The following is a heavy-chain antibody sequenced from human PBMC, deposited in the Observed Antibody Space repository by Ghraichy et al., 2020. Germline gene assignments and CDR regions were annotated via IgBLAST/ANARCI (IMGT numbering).Heavy chain of an antibody. CDR1: GGSISSYY. CDR3: ARADGAYYYYYGMDV. D-gene: IGHD3-10*01. J-gene: IGHJ6*02. Sequence: SETLSLTCTVSGGSISSYYWSWIRQPPGKGLEWIGYIYYSGSTNYNPSLKSRVTISVDTSKNQFSLKLSSVTAADTAVYYCARADGAYYYYYGMDVWGQGTTVTVSS. V-gene: IGHV4-59*01. CDR2: IYYSGST.